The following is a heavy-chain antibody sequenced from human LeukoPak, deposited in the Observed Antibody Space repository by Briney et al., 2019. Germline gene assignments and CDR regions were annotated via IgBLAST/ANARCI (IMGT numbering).Heavy chain of an antibody. D-gene: IGHD2-2*01. J-gene: IGHJ4*02. CDR3: ARHRAGPVPAARPFDC. CDR2: IYYSGNT. CDR1: GGSISRSTYY. V-gene: IGHV4-39*01. Sequence: SETLSLTCAVSGGSISRSTYYWGWLRQPPGKGLEWIGSIYYSGNTYYNPSLESRVTISVDTTSNQFSLKLTSVTAADTAVYYCARHRAGPVPAARPFDCWGQGTLVTVSS.